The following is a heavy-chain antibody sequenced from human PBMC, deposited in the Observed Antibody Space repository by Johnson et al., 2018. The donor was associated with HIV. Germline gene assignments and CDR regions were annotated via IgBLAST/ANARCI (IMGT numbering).Heavy chain of an antibody. V-gene: IGHV3-11*04. J-gene: IGHJ3*02. CDR3: ARDHGWSRGWLFDAFDI. D-gene: IGHD6-19*01. Sequence: QVQLVESGGGLVKPGGSLRLSCAVSGFTFSDFYMSWIRQAPGKGLEWVSYISSSGSTIYYADSVKGRFTISRDNAKNSLYLQMNSLRPEDTAVYYCARDHGWSRGWLFDAFDIWGQGTMVTVSS. CDR2: ISSSGSTI. CDR1: GFTFSDFY.